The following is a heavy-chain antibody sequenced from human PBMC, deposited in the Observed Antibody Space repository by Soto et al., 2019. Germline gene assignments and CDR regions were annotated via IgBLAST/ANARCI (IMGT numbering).Heavy chain of an antibody. D-gene: IGHD4-17*01. CDR2: MNPNSGNT. V-gene: IGHV1-8*01. CDR3: ARATTVVTPDDI. J-gene: IGHJ3*02. CDR1: GYTFTSYD. Sequence: QVQLVQSGAEVKKPGASVKVSCKASGYTFTSYDINWVRQATGQGLERMGWMNPNSGNTGYAQKFQGRVTMTRNNSISTAYMELSSLRSEDTAVYYCARATTVVTPDDIWGQGTMVTVSS.